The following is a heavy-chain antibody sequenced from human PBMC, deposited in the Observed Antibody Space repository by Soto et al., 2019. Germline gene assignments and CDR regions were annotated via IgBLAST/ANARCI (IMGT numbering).Heavy chain of an antibody. CDR2: ISTSKGET. J-gene: IGHJ4*02. V-gene: IGHV1-18*01. CDR1: GYTFTSYG. Sequence: QVQMVQSGPEVKKPGASVKVSCKTSGYTFTSYGVAWVRQAPGQGLEWMGWISTSKGETTYAQKFQGRVTMTTDTSTSTVYMELRSLRSDDTAVYYCATRSPAFDFWGQGTLVTVSS. CDR3: ATRSPAFDF.